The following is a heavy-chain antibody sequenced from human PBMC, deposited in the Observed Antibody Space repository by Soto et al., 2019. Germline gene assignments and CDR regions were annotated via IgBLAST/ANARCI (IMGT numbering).Heavy chain of an antibody. J-gene: IGHJ6*03. Sequence: ASVKVSCKASGYTFTGYYMHWVRQAPGQGLEWMGWINPNSGGTNYAQKFQGWVTMTRDTSISTAYMELSRLRSDDTAVYYCARGNEAVVAATPLVYYYYMDVWGKGTTVTVSS. CDR2: INPNSGGT. V-gene: IGHV1-2*04. D-gene: IGHD2-15*01. CDR3: ARGNEAVVAATPLVYYYYMDV. CDR1: GYTFTGYY.